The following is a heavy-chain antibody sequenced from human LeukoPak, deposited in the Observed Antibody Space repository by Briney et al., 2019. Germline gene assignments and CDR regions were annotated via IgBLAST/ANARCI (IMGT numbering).Heavy chain of an antibody. D-gene: IGHD2-21*01. CDR1: GLTFSSDW. CDR2: IKKDGSDK. Sequence: GGSLRLSCAPSGLTFSSDWMSWVPHATGRGPEWVANIKKDGSDKYYGDSVKGRFTMTRDNTKTSLFLQMNSLRAEETAMYCCTTYCGSRPSKNWGQGPLVTVSS. J-gene: IGHJ4*02. V-gene: IGHV3-7*02. CDR3: TTYCGSRPSKN.